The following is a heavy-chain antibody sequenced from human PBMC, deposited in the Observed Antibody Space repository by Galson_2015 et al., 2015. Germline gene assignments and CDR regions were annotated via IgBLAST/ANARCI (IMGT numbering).Heavy chain of an antibody. V-gene: IGHV3-74*01. CDR3: ARGRGGGLDY. CDR2: IKTDGSSK. D-gene: IGHD1-26*01. CDR1: GFTFSSYW. J-gene: IGHJ4*01. Sequence: SLRLSCAVSGFTFSSYWMHWVRHAPGKGLVWVSVIKTDGSSKTYADSVKGRFTISRDNTKNTLYPQMNSLSAEDTAVYYCARGRGGGLDYWGHRTLVTVSS.